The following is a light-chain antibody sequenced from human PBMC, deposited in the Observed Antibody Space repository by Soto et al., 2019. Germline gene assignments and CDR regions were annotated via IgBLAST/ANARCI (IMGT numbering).Light chain of an antibody. J-gene: IGKJ1*01. CDR1: QDISNW. CDR3: QPYNIYPWT. CDR2: HAS. Sequence: DIQMTQSPSTLSASIGDRVTIACRASQDISNWLAWYQQKPGKAPKLLIFHASSLESGVPSRFSGSGSGTEFTLSISSLQPDDFATYHCQPYNIYPWTSGQGNTVDI. V-gene: IGKV1-5*01.